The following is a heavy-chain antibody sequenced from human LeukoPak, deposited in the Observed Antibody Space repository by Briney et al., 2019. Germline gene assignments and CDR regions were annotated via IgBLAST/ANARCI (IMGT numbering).Heavy chain of an antibody. CDR1: GGTFSSYA. V-gene: IGHV1-69*13. J-gene: IGHJ4*02. CDR3: ARDANVVAAREYYFDY. Sequence: ASVKVSCKASGGTFSSYAISWVRQAPGQGLEWMGGIIPIFGTANYAQKFQGRVTITADESTSTAYMELSSLRSEDTAVYYCARDANVVAAREYYFDYWGQGTLVTVSS. CDR2: IIPIFGTA. D-gene: IGHD6-6*01.